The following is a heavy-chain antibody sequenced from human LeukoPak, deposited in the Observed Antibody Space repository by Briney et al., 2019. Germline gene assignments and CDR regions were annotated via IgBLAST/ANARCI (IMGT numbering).Heavy chain of an antibody. Sequence: GGSLRLSCAASGFTFSDYYMSWIRQAPGKGLEWVGYISSSCSTIYYADSVRGRFTISRDNAKNSLYLQMNSLRAEDTAVYYCPSVPSSAMAQAQVDYWGQGTLVTVSP. J-gene: IGHJ4*02. CDR3: PSVPSSAMAQAQVDY. V-gene: IGHV3-11*04. CDR2: ISSSCSTI. D-gene: IGHD5-18*01. CDR1: GFTFSDYY.